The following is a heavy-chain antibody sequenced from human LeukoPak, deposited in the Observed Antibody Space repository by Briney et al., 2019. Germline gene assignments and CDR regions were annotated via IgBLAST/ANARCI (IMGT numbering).Heavy chain of an antibody. V-gene: IGHV1-69-2*01. J-gene: IGHJ4*02. CDR2: VDPEDGET. D-gene: IGHD3-3*01. CDR1: GYTFTDYY. Sequence: ASVKVSXKVSGYTFTDYYMHWVQQAPGKGLEWMGLVDPEDGETIYAEKFQGRVTITADTSTDTAYMELSSLRSEDTAVYYCATDRSPGVVFDYWGQGTLVTVSS. CDR3: ATDRSPGVVFDY.